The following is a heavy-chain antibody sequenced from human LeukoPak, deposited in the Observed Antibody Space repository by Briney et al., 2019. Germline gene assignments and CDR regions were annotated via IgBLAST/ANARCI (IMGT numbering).Heavy chain of an antibody. CDR1: GGTFSSYA. V-gene: IGHV1-69*13. J-gene: IGHJ5*01. CDR2: IIPIFGTA. CDR3: AREGPYYYGSGSYYNWFDS. D-gene: IGHD3-10*01. Sequence: ASVKVSCKASGGTFSSYAISWVRQAPGQGLEWMGGIIPIFGTANYAQKFQGRVTITADESTSTAYMELSSLRSEDTAVYYCAREGPYYYGSGSYYNWFDSWGQGTLVTVSS.